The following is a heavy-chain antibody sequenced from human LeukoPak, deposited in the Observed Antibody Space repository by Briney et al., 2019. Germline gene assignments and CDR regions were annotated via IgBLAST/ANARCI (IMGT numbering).Heavy chain of an antibody. CDR2: IYSGGST. D-gene: IGHD1-1*01. Sequence: GGSLRLSCAASGITVSSNYMSWVRQAPGKGLEWVSVIYSGGSTYYADSVKGRFTISRDNSKNTLYLQMNSLRAEDTAVYYCARDTTGWFDPWGQGTLVTVSS. CDR3: ARDTTGWFDP. CDR1: GITVSSNY. V-gene: IGHV3-66*01. J-gene: IGHJ5*02.